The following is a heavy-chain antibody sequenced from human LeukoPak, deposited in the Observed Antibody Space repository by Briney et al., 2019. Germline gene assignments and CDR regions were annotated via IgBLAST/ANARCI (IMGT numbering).Heavy chain of an antibody. J-gene: IGHJ4*02. CDR1: GITFSSYA. V-gene: IGHV3-23*01. Sequence: GGSLRLSCAASGITFSSYAMSWVRQAPGQGLEWVSAISGSGGSTDYADSVRGRFTISRDNSKNTLYLQMNSLRAEDTAVYFCAKSLRGSGSYNYPYFDYWGQGILVTVSS. D-gene: IGHD3-10*01. CDR2: ISGSGGST. CDR3: AKSLRGSGSYNYPYFDY.